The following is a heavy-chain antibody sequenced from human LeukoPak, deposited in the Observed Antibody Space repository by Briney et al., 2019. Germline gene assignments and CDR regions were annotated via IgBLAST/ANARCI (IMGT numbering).Heavy chain of an antibody. D-gene: IGHD7-27*01. CDR2: IKAKADGETT. V-gene: IGHV3-15*01. CDR3: CRHWGY. J-gene: IGHJ4*02. CDR1: GFTFTNAW. Sequence: GGSLRLSCAASGFTFTNAWMSWVRRAPGKGLEWVGRIKAKADGETTDYAAPVKGRFTISRDDSKNTLYLQLSSLRTEDTAVYMCCRHWGYCGQGTQVTVSS.